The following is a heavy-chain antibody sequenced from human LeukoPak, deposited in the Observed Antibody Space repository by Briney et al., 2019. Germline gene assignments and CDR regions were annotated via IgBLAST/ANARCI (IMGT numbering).Heavy chain of an antibody. V-gene: IGHV3-30-3*01. J-gene: IGHJ4*02. Sequence: GGSLRLSCAASEFTFSSYAMHWVRQAPGKGLEWVAAISFDGNNEYYADSVKGRFTISRDNSKNTLYLQMNSLRAEDTAVYYCANIIRKYTSRYYYFDYWGQGTLVTVSS. D-gene: IGHD6-25*01. CDR2: ISFDGNNE. CDR3: ANIIRKYTSRYYYFDY. CDR1: EFTFSSYA.